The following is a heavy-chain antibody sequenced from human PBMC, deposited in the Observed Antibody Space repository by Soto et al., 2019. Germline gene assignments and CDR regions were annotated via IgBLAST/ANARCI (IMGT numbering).Heavy chain of an antibody. D-gene: IGHD2-2*01. V-gene: IGHV4-39*01. CDR3: ARLHCDSPNCVPLDP. Sequence: PSETLSLTCTVSGGSISDDTYYWGWIRQPPGKGLEWIGSIYYSGTSSYNPSLKSRVTMSVDTSKKQLSLRLYSVTAADTAVYYCARLHCDSPNCVPLDPWGQGTLVTVSS. J-gene: IGHJ5*02. CDR1: GGSISDDTYY. CDR2: IYYSGTS.